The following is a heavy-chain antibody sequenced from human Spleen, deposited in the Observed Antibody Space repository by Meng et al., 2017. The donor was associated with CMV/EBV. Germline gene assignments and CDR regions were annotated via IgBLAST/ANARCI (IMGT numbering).Heavy chain of an antibody. CDR3: AGDPY. CDR1: GGSVSSDSYY. V-gene: IGHV4-61*01. Sequence: ETLSLSCTVSGGSVSSDSYYWSWIRKTPGKGLEWIGYIFYSGSSNYNPSLKSRVTISVDTSKNQFSLKLSSVTAADTAVYYCAGDPYWGQGTLVTVSS. J-gene: IGHJ4*02. CDR2: IFYSGSS.